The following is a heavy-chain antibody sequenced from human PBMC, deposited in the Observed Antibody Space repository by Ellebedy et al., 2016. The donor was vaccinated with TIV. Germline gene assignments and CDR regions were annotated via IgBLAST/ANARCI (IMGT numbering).Heavy chain of an antibody. CDR2: IYSGGNT. CDR3: AKAVHYYDSSGRLGYFDL. V-gene: IGHV3-66*01. J-gene: IGHJ2*01. D-gene: IGHD3-22*01. Sequence: GGSLRLSCAASGFNVRSSYMSWVRQAPGKGLEWVSVIYSGGNTYYADSVRGRFTISRDNSKNTLYLQMNSLRVEDTAVYYCAKAVHYYDSSGRLGYFDLWGRGTLVTVSS. CDR1: GFNVRSSY.